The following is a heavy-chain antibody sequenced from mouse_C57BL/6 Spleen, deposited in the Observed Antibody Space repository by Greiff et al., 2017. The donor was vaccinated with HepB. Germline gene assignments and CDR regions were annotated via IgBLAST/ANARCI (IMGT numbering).Heavy chain of an antibody. CDR2: ISYSGST. J-gene: IGHJ2*01. V-gene: IGHV3-8*01. CDR1: SYSITSDY. D-gene: IGHD1-1*01. Sequence: EVQLVESGPGLAKPSQTLSLTCSVTSYSITSDYRNWIRKFPGNKLEYMGYISYSGSTYYNPSPKSRISITRDTSKNQYYLQLNSVTTEDTATYYCARLIYYYGSSYFDYWGQGTTLTVSS. CDR3: ARLIYYYGSSYFDY.